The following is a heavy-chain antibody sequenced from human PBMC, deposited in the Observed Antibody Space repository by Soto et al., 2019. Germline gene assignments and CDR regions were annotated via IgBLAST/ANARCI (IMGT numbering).Heavy chain of an antibody. CDR1: GFTFISYG. CDR2: IWYDGSNK. V-gene: IGHV3-33*01. D-gene: IGHD3-3*01. J-gene: IGHJ5*02. CDR3: ARAGGVFLEWLPSPYNWFDP. Sequence: GSLRLSCAASGFTFISYGMHWVRRAPGKGLEWVAVIWYDGSNKYYADSVKGRFTTSRDNSKNTLYLRMNSLRAEDTAVYYCARAGGVFLEWLPSPYNWFDPWGQGTLVTVSS.